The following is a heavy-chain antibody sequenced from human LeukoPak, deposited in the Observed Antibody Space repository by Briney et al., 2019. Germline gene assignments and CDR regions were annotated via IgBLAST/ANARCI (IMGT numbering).Heavy chain of an antibody. CDR2: IKTDGSQK. CDR3: ARDVSYCPGDY. CDR1: GFTFSNAW. J-gene: IGHJ4*02. V-gene: IGHV3-7*01. Sequence: GGSLRLSCAASGFTFSNAWMTWVRQAPGKGLEWVANIKTDGSQKSYVDSVKGRFTISRDNAKNSLYLQMNSLRAEDTAVYYCARDVSYCPGDYWGQGTLVTVSS. D-gene: IGHD2-21*02.